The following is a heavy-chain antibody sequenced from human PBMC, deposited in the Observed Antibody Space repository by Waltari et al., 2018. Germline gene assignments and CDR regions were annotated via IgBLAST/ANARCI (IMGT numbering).Heavy chain of an antibody. D-gene: IGHD5-18*01. Sequence: QVQLVQSGAEVKKPGASVKVSCKVSGYTLTELSMHWVRQAPGKGLEWMGWMNPNSGNTGYAQKFQGRVTMTRNTSISTAYMELSSLRSEDTAVYYCAIHSDIGYSYGYYFDYWGQGTLVTVSS. CDR2: MNPNSGNT. CDR1: GYTLTELS. CDR3: AIHSDIGYSYGYYFDY. V-gene: IGHV1-8*01. J-gene: IGHJ4*02.